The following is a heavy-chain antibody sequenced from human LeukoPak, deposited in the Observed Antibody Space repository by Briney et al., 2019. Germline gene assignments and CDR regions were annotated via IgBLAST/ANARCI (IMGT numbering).Heavy chain of an antibody. J-gene: IGHJ6*03. CDR1: GYTFTGYY. CDR3: ARDQRFLAHYYYMDV. V-gene: IGHV1-2*02. CDR2: INPNSGGT. D-gene: IGHD3-3*01. Sequence: ASVKVSCKASGYTFTGYYMHWVRQAPGQGLEWMGWINPNSGGTNYAQKFQGRVTMTRDTSISTAYMELSRLRSDDTAVYYCARDQRFLAHYYYMDVWGKGTTVTVSS.